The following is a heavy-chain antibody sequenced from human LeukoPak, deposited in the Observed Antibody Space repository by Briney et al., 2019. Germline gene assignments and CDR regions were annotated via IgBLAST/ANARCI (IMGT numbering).Heavy chain of an antibody. CDR3: ARDGYNSGYFDH. V-gene: IGHV4-59*11. J-gene: IGHJ4*02. D-gene: IGHD5-24*01. CDR1: GSSLSRHY. CDR2: INYSGST. Sequence: AETLSLTCTVSGSSLSRHYWSWIRQPPGKGLEWIGYINYSGSTDYNPSLKSRVAISVDTSKNQFSLKLNSVTAADTALYYCARDGYNSGYFDHWGQGTLVTISS.